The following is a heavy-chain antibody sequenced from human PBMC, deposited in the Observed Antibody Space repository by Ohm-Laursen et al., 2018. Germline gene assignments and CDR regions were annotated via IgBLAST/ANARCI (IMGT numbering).Heavy chain of an antibody. CDR2: ISYDGSNK. D-gene: IGHD6-13*01. V-gene: IGHV3-30*03. Sequence: SLRLSCAAPGFTFSSYGMHWVRQAPGKGLEWVAVISYDGSNKYYADSVKGRFTISRDNAKNSLYLQMNSLRAEDTAVYYCAGDRNSNTWSYYWGQGTLVTVS. J-gene: IGHJ4*02. CDR3: AGDRNSNTWSYY. CDR1: GFTFSSYG.